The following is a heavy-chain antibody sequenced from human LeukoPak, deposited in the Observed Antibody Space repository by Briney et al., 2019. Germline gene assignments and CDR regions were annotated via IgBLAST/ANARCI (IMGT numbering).Heavy chain of an antibody. J-gene: IGHJ6*02. CDR1: GFTFSSYG. V-gene: IGHV3-30*02. CDR3: AKVTRDWPLYYYYGMDV. Sequence: GGSLRLSCAASGFTFSSYGMHWVRQAPGKGLEWVAFIRSDGSTKYYADSVNGRFTISRDNSKNTLYLQMNSLRAEDTAVYYCAKVTRDWPLYYYYGMDVWGQGTTVTVSS. CDR2: IRSDGSTK. D-gene: IGHD3/OR15-3a*01.